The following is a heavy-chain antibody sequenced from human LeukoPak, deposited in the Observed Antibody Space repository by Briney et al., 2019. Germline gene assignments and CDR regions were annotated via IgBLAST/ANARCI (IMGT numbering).Heavy chain of an antibody. Sequence: GGSLRLSCAASGFTFDDYTMSWVRQAPGKGVEWVANIKQDGSEKYYVDSVKGRFTISRDNAKNSLYLQMNSLRAEDTAVYYCAREDGYGGNFDYWGQGTLVTVSS. D-gene: IGHD4-23*01. J-gene: IGHJ4*02. CDR2: IKQDGSEK. V-gene: IGHV3-7*01. CDR3: AREDGYGGNFDY. CDR1: GFTFDDYT.